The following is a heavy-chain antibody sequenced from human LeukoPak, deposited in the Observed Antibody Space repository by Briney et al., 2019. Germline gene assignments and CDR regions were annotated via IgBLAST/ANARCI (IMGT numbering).Heavy chain of an antibody. CDR3: ATGADYYDSSGYYFDYYMDV. V-gene: IGHV1-8*01. D-gene: IGHD3-22*01. Sequence: GASVKVSCKAPGYTFTSYDINWVRQATGQGLEWMGWMNPNSGNTGYAQKFQGRVTMTRNTSISTAYMELSSLRSEDTAVYYCATGADYYDSSGYYFDYYMDVWGKGTTVTVSS. CDR1: GYTFTSYD. J-gene: IGHJ6*03. CDR2: MNPNSGNT.